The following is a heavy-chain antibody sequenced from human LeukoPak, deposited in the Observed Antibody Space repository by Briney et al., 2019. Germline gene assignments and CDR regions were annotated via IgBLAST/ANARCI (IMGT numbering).Heavy chain of an antibody. Sequence: SETLSLTCTVSGGSISSYYWSWIRQPPGKGLEWIGYIYYSGSTNYNPSLKSRVTMSVDTSKNQFSLKLSSVTAADTAVYYCARSLASYDILTGYFRLSAFDIWGQGTMVTVSS. V-gene: IGHV4-59*12. CDR1: GGSISSYY. J-gene: IGHJ3*02. D-gene: IGHD3-9*01. CDR3: ARSLASYDILTGYFRLSAFDI. CDR2: IYYSGST.